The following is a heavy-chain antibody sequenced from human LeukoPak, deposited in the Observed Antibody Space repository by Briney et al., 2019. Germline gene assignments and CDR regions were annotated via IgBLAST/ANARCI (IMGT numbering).Heavy chain of an antibody. CDR1: GYG. Sequence: GGSLRLSCAASGYGMHWVRQAPGKGLEWVSGINWNGGSTGYADSVKGRFTISRDNAKNSLYLQMNSLRAEDTALYYCARSSPGGWFDPWGQGTLVTVSS. CDR2: INWNGGST. J-gene: IGHJ5*02. CDR3: ARSSPGGWFDP. V-gene: IGHV3-20*04. D-gene: IGHD6-6*01.